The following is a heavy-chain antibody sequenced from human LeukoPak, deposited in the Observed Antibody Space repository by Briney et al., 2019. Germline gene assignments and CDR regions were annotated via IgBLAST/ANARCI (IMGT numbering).Heavy chain of an antibody. CDR3: ARVSYYGSGSSGWFDP. CDR2: IYPGDSDT. V-gene: IGHV5-51*01. J-gene: IGHJ5*02. CDR1: GYSFTSYW. Sequence: GESLKISCKGSGYSFTSYWIGWVRQMPGKGLEWMGIIYPGDSDTRYSPSFQGQVTISADKSISTAYLQWSSLKASDTTMYYCARVSYYGSGSSGWFDPWGQGTLVTVSS. D-gene: IGHD3-10*01.